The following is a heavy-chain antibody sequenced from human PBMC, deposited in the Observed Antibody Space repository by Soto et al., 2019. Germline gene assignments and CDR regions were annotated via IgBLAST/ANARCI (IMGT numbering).Heavy chain of an antibody. CDR3: ARGRAVAEHFDY. J-gene: IGHJ4*02. CDR1: GGSFSGYY. V-gene: IGHV4-34*01. CDR2: INHSGRT. D-gene: IGHD2-15*01. Sequence: QVQLQQWGAGLLKPSETLSLTCAVYGGSFSGYYWSWIRQPPGKGLEWIGEINHSGRTNYNPSLKSRVTISVDTSKHQFSLKLSSVTAADTAVYYCARGRAVAEHFDYWGQGTLVTVSS.